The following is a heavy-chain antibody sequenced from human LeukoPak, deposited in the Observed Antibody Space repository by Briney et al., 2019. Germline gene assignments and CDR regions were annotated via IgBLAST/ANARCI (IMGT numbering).Heavy chain of an antibody. V-gene: IGHV3-48*03. D-gene: IGHD2-2*01. J-gene: IGHJ3*02. Sequence: GGSLRLSCAASGFTFSSYEMNWVRQAPGKGLEWVSYISAGGSTIYYADSVKGRFTISRDNAKNSVYLQMNSLRAEDTAAYYCAGGGYCSSSICYSLNAFDIWGQGTMFTVSS. CDR3: AGGGYCSSSICYSLNAFDI. CDR2: ISAGGSTI. CDR1: GFTFSSYE.